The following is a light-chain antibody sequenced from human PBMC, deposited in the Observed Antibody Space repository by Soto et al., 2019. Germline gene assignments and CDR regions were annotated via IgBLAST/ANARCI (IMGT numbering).Light chain of an antibody. V-gene: IGKV1-5*01. CDR2: DVS. CDR1: QSVSDR. Sequence: DIQMTQSPSTLSASVGDRVTITCRASQSVSDRLAWYQQKPGKAPKVLIYDVSTLESGVPLRFSGSGAGTEFTLTISSLQPDDFATYYCLQYNAYSWTFGQGTKVDIK. J-gene: IGKJ1*01. CDR3: LQYNAYSWT.